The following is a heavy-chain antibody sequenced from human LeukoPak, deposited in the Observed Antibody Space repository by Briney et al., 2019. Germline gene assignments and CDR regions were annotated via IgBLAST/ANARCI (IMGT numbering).Heavy chain of an antibody. J-gene: IGHJ3*02. D-gene: IGHD3-9*01. CDR1: GYSFTGYY. CDR2: INPKFGGT. CDR3: ARSPTIADAFAI. Sequence: ASVKVSCKASGYSFTGYYIHWVRQAPGQGLEWMGWINPKFGGTNYAQNFQGRLTLTRDTSISTAYMELSRLRSDDTAMYDCARSPTIADAFAIWGRGTMVTVSS. V-gene: IGHV1-2*02.